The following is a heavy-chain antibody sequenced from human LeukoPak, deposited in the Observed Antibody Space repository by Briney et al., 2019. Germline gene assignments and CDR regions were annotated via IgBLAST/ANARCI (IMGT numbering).Heavy chain of an antibody. J-gene: IGHJ4*02. D-gene: IGHD6-13*01. CDR1: GGSIRSSSYY. Sequence: SETLSLTCTVSGGSIRSSSYYWGWIRQPPGKGLERIGSLYYSGSTYYNPSLKSRVTISVDTSKNQFSLKLSSVTAADTAVYYCAKALSSALYSSSWYPFDYWGQGTLVTVSS. CDR2: LYYSGST. CDR3: AKALSSALYSSSWYPFDY. V-gene: IGHV4-39*01.